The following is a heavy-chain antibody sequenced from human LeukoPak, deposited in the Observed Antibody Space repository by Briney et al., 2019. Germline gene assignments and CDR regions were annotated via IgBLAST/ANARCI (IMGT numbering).Heavy chain of an antibody. CDR2: ITGDGSTP. D-gene: IGHD5-12*01. CDR3: ARVGFSGYDS. V-gene: IGHV3-64*01. CDR1: GFVFSNYA. J-gene: IGHJ5*02. Sequence: GGSLRLSCATSGFVFSNYAMNWVRQAPAKGLEYVSAITGDGSTPYYANSVKGRFTISRDNSRNTLYLQMGSLRSEDMAVYYCARVGFSGYDSWGQGTLVTVSS.